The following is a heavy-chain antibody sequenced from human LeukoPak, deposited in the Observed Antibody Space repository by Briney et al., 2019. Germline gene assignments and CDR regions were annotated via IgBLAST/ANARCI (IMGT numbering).Heavy chain of an antibody. CDR3: ATDTSGVVWSPPDY. Sequence: HSGGSLRLSCAASGLTFSRFWMTWVRQAPGKGLEWVAVISYDGSSKYYTDSVKARFTISRVNSKNTLYLQMNSLRAEDTAVYYCATDTSGVVWSPPDYWGQGTLVTVSS. CDR2: ISYDGSSK. V-gene: IGHV3-30-3*01. CDR1: GLTFSRFW. J-gene: IGHJ4*02. D-gene: IGHD3-3*01.